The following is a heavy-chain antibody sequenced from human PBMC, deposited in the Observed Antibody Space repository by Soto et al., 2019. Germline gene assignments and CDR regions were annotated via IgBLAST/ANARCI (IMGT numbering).Heavy chain of an antibody. CDR1: GITFRNYN. CDR3: AKDNDEGSALQR. CDR2: IWSDGITN. Sequence: QVQVVESGGGVVQPGRSLRLSCAASGITFRNYNIHWVRQAPGKGLEWVAVIWSDGITNYYADSVKGRFTISRDNSRDTVDLQMNSLTAEDTAVYYCAKDNDEGSALQRWGQGTLVTVSS. V-gene: IGHV3-33*06. J-gene: IGHJ1*01. D-gene: IGHD2-8*01.